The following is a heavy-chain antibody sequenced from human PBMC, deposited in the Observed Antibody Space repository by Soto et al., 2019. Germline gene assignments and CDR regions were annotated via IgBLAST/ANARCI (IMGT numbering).Heavy chain of an antibody. CDR2: ISAYNGNT. CDR1: GYTFTSYG. J-gene: IGHJ3*02. Sequence: ASVKVSCKASGYTFTSYGISWVRQAPGQGLEWMGWISAYNGNTNYAQELQGRVTMTTDTSTSTAYMELRSLRSDDTAVYYCARARTWGGGENAFDIWGQGTMVTVSS. CDR3: ARARTWGGGENAFDI. V-gene: IGHV1-18*04. D-gene: IGHD3-16*01.